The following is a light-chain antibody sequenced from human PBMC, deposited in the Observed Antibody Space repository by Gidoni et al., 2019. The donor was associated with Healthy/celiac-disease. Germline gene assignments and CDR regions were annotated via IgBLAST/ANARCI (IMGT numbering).Light chain of an antibody. J-gene: IGKJ2*04. V-gene: IGKV1-8*01. CDR1: QGISSY. CDR2: AAS. Sequence: LRMTQSPSSFSASTGDRVTITCRASQGISSYLAWYKQKPGKAPKLLIYAASTWQSGVPSRLSGSGSGTDFTLTISCLQSEDFATYYCQQYYSDPCSFGQGNKLEIK. CDR3: QQYYSDPCS.